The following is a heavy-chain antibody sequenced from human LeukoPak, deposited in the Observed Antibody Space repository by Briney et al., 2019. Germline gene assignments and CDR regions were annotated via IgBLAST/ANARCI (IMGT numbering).Heavy chain of an antibody. CDR1: GASLSSYY. J-gene: IGHJ5*02. D-gene: IGHD3-16*02. V-gene: IGHV4-59*08. CDR2: MYYSGNT. Sequence: SETLSLTCTVSGASLSSYYWSWIRQPPGKGLEWIGYMYYSGNTNYNPSLKSRVTISVDTSKNQFSLKLRSVTAADTAVYYCARRSEGYPNNWFDPWGQGTLVTVSS. CDR3: ARRSEGYPNNWFDP.